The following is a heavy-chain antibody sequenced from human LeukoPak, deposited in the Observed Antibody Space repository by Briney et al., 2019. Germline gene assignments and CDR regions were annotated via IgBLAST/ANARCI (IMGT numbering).Heavy chain of an antibody. Sequence: PSETLSLTCTVSGGSISSGGYSWSWIRQHPGKGLEWIGYIYYSGITYYNPSLKSRVTISVDTSKNQFSLKLSSVTAADTAVYYCARAPRDFALHSDDAFDIWGQGTMVTVSS. CDR1: GGSISSGGYS. CDR2: IYYSGIT. V-gene: IGHV4-31*03. J-gene: IGHJ3*02. CDR3: ARAPRDFALHSDDAFDI. D-gene: IGHD3-3*01.